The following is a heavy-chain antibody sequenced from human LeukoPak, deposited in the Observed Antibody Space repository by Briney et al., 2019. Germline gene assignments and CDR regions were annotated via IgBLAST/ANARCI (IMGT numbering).Heavy chain of an antibody. D-gene: IGHD6-19*01. CDR1: GGTFSSYA. CDR3: ARGPAVAGIGYFDY. CDR2: IIPIFGTA. J-gene: IGHJ4*02. V-gene: IGHV1-69*01. Sequence: GSSVKVSCKASGGTFSSYAISWVRQAPGQGLEWMGGIIPIFGTANYAQKFQGRVTITADESTSTAYMELSSLRSEDTAVYYCARGPAVAGIGYFDYWGQGTLVTVSS.